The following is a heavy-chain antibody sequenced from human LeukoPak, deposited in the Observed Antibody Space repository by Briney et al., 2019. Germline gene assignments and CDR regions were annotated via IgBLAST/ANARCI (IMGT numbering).Heavy chain of an antibody. D-gene: IGHD6-19*01. V-gene: IGHV4-39*07. CDR1: GGSITSSRHF. CDR3: ASEPTGYSSGWVDY. CDR2: IYHSGST. Sequence: SETLSLTCTVSGGSITSSRHFWGWIRQPPGKGPEWIGEIYHSGSTNYNPSLKSRVTISVDKSKNQFSLKLSSVTAADTAVYYCASEPTGYSSGWVDYWGQGTLVTVSS. J-gene: IGHJ4*02.